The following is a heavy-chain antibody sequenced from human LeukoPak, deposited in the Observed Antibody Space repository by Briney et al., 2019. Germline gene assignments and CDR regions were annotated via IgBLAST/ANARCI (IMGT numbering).Heavy chain of an antibody. J-gene: IGHJ4*02. CDR2: IGGRDGST. CDR3: AKGHYYGSGSLDY. CDR1: GFTFSSYG. D-gene: IGHD3-10*01. V-gene: IGHV3-23*01. Sequence: GGSLRLSCAASGFTFSSYGMSWVRQAPGKGLEWVSAIGGRDGSTYYADSVKGRFTNSRDNSKNTLYVQMNSLRAEDTAVYYCAKGHYYGSGSLDYWGQGTLVTVSS.